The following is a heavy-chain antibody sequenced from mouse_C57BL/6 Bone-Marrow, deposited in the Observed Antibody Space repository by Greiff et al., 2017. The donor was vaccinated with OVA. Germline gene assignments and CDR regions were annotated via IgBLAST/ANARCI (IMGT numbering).Heavy chain of an antibody. D-gene: IGHD1-1*01. CDR3: ASGSYGSSRDWFAY. J-gene: IGHJ3*01. CDR1: GFTFSSYA. Sequence: EVKLVESGGGLVKPGGSLKLSCAASGFTFSSYAMSWVRQTPEKRLEWVATISDGGSYTYYPDNVKGRFTISRDNAKNNLNLQMSHLKSEDTAMYYGASGSYGSSRDWFAYWGQGTLVTVSA. V-gene: IGHV5-4*03. CDR2: ISDGGSYT.